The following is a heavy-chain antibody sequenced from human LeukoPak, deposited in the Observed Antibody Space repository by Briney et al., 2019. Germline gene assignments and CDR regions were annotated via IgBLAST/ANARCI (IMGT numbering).Heavy chain of an antibody. CDR3: ARDLEGSGSFYRPSYDY. D-gene: IGHD3-10*01. CDR2: IKQDGSEK. CDR1: GFTVSSNS. V-gene: IGHV3-7*01. J-gene: IGHJ4*02. Sequence: PGGSLRLSCTVSGFTVSSNSMSWVRQAPGKGLEWVANIKQDGSEKYYVDSVKGRFTISRDNAKNSLYLQMNSLRAEDTAVYYCARDLEGSGSFYRPSYDYWGQGTLVTVSS.